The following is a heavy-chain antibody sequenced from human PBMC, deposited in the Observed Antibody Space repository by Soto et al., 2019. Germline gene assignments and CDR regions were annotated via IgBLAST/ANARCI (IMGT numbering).Heavy chain of an antibody. CDR2: ISAYNGNT. V-gene: IGHV1-18*01. CDR1: GYTFTSYG. CDR3: ARVLWGARVVGDDWFDP. Sequence: ASVKVSCKASGYTFTSYGISWVRQAPGQGLEWMGWISAYNGNTNYAQKLQGRVTMTTDTSTSTAYMELRSLRSDDTAVYYCARVLWGARVVGDDWFDPWGQGTLVTVSS. J-gene: IGHJ5*02. D-gene: IGHD3-10*01.